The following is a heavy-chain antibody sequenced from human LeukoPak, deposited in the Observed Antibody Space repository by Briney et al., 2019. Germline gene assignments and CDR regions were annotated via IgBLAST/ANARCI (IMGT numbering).Heavy chain of an antibody. CDR2: ISYDGSNK. CDR1: GFTFSSYA. V-gene: IGHV3-30-3*01. D-gene: IGHD3-9*01. Sequence: PGRSLRLSCAASGFTFSSYAMHWVRQAPGKGLEWVAVISYDGSNKYYADSVKGRFTISRDNSKNTLYLQMNSLRAEDTAVYYCARDQTSIERYFDWLLRPIRGDAFDIWGQGTMVTVSS. J-gene: IGHJ3*02. CDR3: ARDQTSIERYFDWLLRPIRGDAFDI.